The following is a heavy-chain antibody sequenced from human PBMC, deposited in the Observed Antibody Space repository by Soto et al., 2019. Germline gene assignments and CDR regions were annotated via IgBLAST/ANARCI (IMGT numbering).Heavy chain of an antibody. CDR3: ARDVEGYSSGWTVMIQYYYGMDV. CDR2: ISAYNGNT. Sequence: ASVKVSCKASGYTFTSYGISWVRQAPGQGLEWMGWISAYNGNTNYAQKLQGRVTMTTDTSTSTAYMELRSLRSEDTAVYYCARDVEGYSSGWTVMIQYYYGMDVWGQGTTVTVSS. D-gene: IGHD6-19*01. V-gene: IGHV1-18*01. J-gene: IGHJ6*02. CDR1: GYTFTSYG.